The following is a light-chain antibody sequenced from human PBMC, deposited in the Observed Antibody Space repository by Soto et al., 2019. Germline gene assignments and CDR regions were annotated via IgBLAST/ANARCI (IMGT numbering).Light chain of an antibody. CDR2: DVS. Sequence: QSALTQPASVSGSPGQSISISCTGTDSDVGGSNYVSWFQEHPGKAPKLMIYDVSDRPSGVSNRFSGSKSGNTASLTISGLQAEDEADYYCSSYTSTALHVFGTGTKVTVL. V-gene: IGLV2-14*01. CDR1: DSDVGGSNY. J-gene: IGLJ1*01. CDR3: SSYTSTALHV.